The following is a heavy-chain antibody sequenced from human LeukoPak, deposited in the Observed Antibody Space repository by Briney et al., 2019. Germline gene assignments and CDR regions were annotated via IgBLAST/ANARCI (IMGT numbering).Heavy chain of an antibody. V-gene: IGHV3-15*01. Sequence: TGGSLRLSCAVSGFTFITYSMNWVRQAPGKGLEWVGRIKNKTDGGTTDYAAPVKGRFTISRDDSKTTLYLQMNSLKTEDTAVYYCTTRYCSGGRCDYWGQGTLVTVSS. CDR3: TTRYCSGGRCDY. D-gene: IGHD2-15*01. J-gene: IGHJ4*02. CDR1: GFTFITYS. CDR2: IKNKTDGGTT.